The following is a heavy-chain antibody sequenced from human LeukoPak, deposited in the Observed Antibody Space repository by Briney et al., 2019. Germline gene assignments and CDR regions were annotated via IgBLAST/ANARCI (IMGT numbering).Heavy chain of an antibody. V-gene: IGHV3-23*01. CDR3: AKVAAGYFFPDY. CDR2: ISSTGGGT. J-gene: IGHJ4*02. D-gene: IGHD2-15*01. CDR1: GFIFSNYV. Sequence: GGTLRLSCAASGFIFSNYVMSWVRQAPGKGLEWVSSISSTGGGTYYAASVKGRFIISRDYSKNTLFLQMDSLRAEDTAVYYCAKVAAGYFFPDYWGQGTLVTVSS.